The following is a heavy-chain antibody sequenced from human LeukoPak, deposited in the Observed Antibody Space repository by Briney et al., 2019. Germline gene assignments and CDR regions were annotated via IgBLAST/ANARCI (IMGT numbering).Heavy chain of an antibody. CDR1: GGSFSGYY. D-gene: IGHD2-2*02. V-gene: IGHV4-59*01. CDR2: IYYSGST. Sequence: SETLSLTCAVYGGSFSGYYWSWIRQPPGKGLEWIGYIYYSGSTNYNPSLKSRVTTSVDTSKNQFSLKLSSVTAADTAVYYCARAVGYCSSTSCYTGYYYYYMDVWGKGTTVTVSS. J-gene: IGHJ6*03. CDR3: ARAVGYCSSTSCYTGYYYYYMDV.